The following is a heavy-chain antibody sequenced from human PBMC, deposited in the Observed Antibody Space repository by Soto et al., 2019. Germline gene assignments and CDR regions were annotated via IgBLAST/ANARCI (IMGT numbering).Heavy chain of an antibody. Sequence: QVHLRQWGAGLLKPSETLSLTCAVYGGSFSGYYWSWIRQPPGKGLEWIGEINHSGSTNYNPSLKSRVSISVGTSNNQFSLKLSSVTAADTAVYYCARGRGDGYNQHWYFDLWGRGTLVTVSS. CDR2: INHSGST. CDR3: ARGRGDGYNQHWYFDL. J-gene: IGHJ2*01. V-gene: IGHV4-34*01. D-gene: IGHD3-10*01. CDR1: GGSFSGYY.